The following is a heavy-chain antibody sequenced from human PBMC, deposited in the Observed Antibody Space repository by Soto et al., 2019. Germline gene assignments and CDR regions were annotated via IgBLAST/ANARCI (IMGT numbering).Heavy chain of an antibody. J-gene: IGHJ6*02. CDR2: IRRSGGST. V-gene: IGHV3-23*01. CDR3: AKNRGSGNPFFYDMAV. CDR1: GFSLSGYA. D-gene: IGHD3-10*01. Sequence: EVQLLESGGGLVQPGGSLRLSCAASGFSLSGYAMSWVRQAPGKGLEWVSSIRRSGGSTFYADSVEGRFTISRDDSKNTLYLQMDSLRVEDTAFYHCAKNRGSGNPFFYDMAVWGQGTTVTVSS.